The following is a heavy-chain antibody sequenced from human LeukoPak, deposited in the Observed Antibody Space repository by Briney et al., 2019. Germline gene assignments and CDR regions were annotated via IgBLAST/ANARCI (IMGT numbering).Heavy chain of an antibody. Sequence: GGSLRLSCAASGFTFSSYEMNWVRQAPGKGLEWVANTKEDGGEKYYVDSVKGRFTISRDNAENSLYLQMNSLRAEDTAVYYCARRSVAGSLDYWGQGTLVTVSS. CDR1: GFTFSSYE. CDR2: TKEDGGEK. D-gene: IGHD6-19*01. J-gene: IGHJ4*02. V-gene: IGHV3-7*01. CDR3: ARRSVAGSLDY.